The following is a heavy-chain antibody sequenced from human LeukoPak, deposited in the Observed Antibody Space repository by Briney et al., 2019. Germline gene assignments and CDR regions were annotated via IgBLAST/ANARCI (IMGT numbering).Heavy chain of an antibody. J-gene: IGHJ4*02. CDR2: ISYDGSNK. CDR1: GFTFSSYG. Sequence: GGSLRLSCAASGFTFSSYGMHWVRQAPGKGLEWVAVISYDGSNKYYADSVKGRFTISRDNSKNTLYPQMNGLRAEDTAVYYCAKQDIVVVDQWYYFDYWGQGTLVTVSS. D-gene: IGHD2-15*01. CDR3: AKQDIVVVDQWYYFDY. V-gene: IGHV3-30*18.